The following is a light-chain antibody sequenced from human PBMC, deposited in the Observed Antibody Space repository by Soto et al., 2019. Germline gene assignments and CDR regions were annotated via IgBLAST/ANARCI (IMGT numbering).Light chain of an antibody. Sequence: QSVLTQPRSMSGSPGQSVTISCTGTSSDIGGYNYVSWYQQHPDKAPKVMIYDVTKRPSGVPDRFSGSKSGTTASLTISGLQAEDEADYYCCSDAGSYYIFGTGTKVTVL. CDR3: CSDAGSYYI. J-gene: IGLJ1*01. CDR2: DVT. CDR1: SSDIGGYNY. V-gene: IGLV2-11*01.